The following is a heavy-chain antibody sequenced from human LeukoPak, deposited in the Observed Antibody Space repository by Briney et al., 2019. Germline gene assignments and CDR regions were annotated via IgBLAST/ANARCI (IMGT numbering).Heavy chain of an antibody. D-gene: IGHD3-9*01. CDR2: IIPIFGTA. V-gene: IGHV1-69*06. CDR3: ASYRLRYFDWLPDAPDAFDI. Sequence: GASVKVSCKASGGTFSSYAISWVRQAPGQGLEWMGGIIPIFGTANYAQKFQGRVTITADKSTSTAYMELSSLRSEDTAVYYCASYRLRYFDWLPDAPDAFDIWGQGTMVTVSS. J-gene: IGHJ3*02. CDR1: GGTFSSYA.